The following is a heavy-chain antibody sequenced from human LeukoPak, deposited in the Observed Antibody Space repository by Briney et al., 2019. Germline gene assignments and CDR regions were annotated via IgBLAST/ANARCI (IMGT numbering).Heavy chain of an antibody. D-gene: IGHD1-1*01. CDR2: ISYDGSNK. CDR1: GFTFSSYG. CDR3: ASAIQGN. Sequence: GGSLRLSCAASGFTFSSYGMHWVRQAPGKGLEWVAVISYDGSNKYYADSVKGRFTISRDNSKNTLYLQMNSLRAEDTAVYYCASAIQGNWGQGTRVTVSS. V-gene: IGHV3-30*03. J-gene: IGHJ4*02.